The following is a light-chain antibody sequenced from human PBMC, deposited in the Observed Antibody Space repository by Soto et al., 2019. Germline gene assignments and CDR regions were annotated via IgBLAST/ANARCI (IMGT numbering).Light chain of an antibody. CDR3: QKYSSVPV. V-gene: IGKV1-27*01. CDR2: AAS. J-gene: IGKJ3*01. CDR1: QGIRKF. Sequence: DIQMTQSPPSLSASVGDRVTITCRASQGIRKFVAWYQQKPGKAPKLLIYAASTLQSGVPSGVSGSGSGTDFALTITSLQPGDVATYSCQKYSSVPVFGPGTKVESK.